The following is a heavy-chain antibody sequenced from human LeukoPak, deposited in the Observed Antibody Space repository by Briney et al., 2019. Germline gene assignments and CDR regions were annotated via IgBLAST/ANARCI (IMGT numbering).Heavy chain of an antibody. Sequence: GGSLRLSCAASGFTFSSYSMNWVRQAPGKGLEWVSYISSSSSTIYYADSVKGRFTISRDNAKNSLYLQMNSLRAEDTAVYYCATIVLMVYGMDVWGKGTTVTVSS. V-gene: IGHV3-48*01. CDR1: GFTFSSYS. CDR2: ISSSSSTI. CDR3: ATIVLMVYGMDV. J-gene: IGHJ6*03. D-gene: IGHD2-8*01.